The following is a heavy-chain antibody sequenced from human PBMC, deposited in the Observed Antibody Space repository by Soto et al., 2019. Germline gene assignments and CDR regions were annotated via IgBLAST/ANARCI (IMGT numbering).Heavy chain of an antibody. V-gene: IGHV4-59*01. Sequence: QVQLQESGPGLVRPSETLSLTCNVSGGSINNYWWSWIRQPPGKGLEWVGYVYYSGGTNYNPSLKSRLTISADKARNQFSLRLSSVTAADTAVYFCARGVRDNLQRSYCVDVWGKGTTITVSS. CDR2: VYYSGGT. CDR3: ARGVRDNLQRSYCVDV. CDR1: GGSINNYW. D-gene: IGHD3-10*01. J-gene: IGHJ6*03.